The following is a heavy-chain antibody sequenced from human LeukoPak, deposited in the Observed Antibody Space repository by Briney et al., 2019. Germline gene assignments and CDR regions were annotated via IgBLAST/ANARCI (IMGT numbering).Heavy chain of an antibody. V-gene: IGHV4-38-2*01. J-gene: IGHJ4*02. CDR2: FYHSGST. CDR1: AYSISSGYY. CDR3: ARLELD. Sequence: SETLSLTCAVSAYSISSGYYWGWIRQPPGKGLEWIGSFYHSGSTYYNPSLKSRVTISVDTSKNQFSLKLSSVTAADTAVYYCARLELDWGQGTLVTVSS. D-gene: IGHD3-10*01.